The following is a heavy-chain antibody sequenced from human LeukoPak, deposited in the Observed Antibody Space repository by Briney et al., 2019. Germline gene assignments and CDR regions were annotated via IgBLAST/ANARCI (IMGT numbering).Heavy chain of an antibody. CDR1: GGSISSYY. D-gene: IGHD3-3*01. J-gene: IGHJ4*02. CDR3: ARVNPYYDFWSGYPYYFDY. Sequence: SETLSLTCTVSGGSISSYYWSWIRQPPGKGLEWIGYIYYSGSTNYNPSLKSRVTISVDTSKNQFSLKLSSVTAADTAVYYWARVNPYYDFWSGYPYYFDYWGQGTLVTVSS. V-gene: IGHV4-59*01. CDR2: IYYSGST.